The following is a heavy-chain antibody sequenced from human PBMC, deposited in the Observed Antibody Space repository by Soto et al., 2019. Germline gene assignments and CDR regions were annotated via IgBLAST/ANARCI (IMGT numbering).Heavy chain of an antibody. CDR2: IYYSGST. Sequence: PSETLSLTCTVSGGSIGGYYGSWIRQPPGKGLEWIGYIYYSGSTRYNPSLKSRVTVSVDTSKNQFSLKVTSVTAADTAVYYCARLHGYCISSSCHGHYAMDVWGQGTTVTVSS. J-gene: IGHJ6*02. D-gene: IGHD2-2*01. CDR3: ARLHGYCISSSCHGHYAMDV. V-gene: IGHV4-59*08. CDR1: GGSIGGYY.